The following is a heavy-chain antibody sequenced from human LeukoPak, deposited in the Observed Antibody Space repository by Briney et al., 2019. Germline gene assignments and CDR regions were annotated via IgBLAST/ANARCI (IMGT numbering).Heavy chain of an antibody. V-gene: IGHV3-21*01. J-gene: IGHJ4*02. CDR3: ARELGGIKDLDY. CDR1: GFXFSSYE. Sequence: GGSLRLSCEASGFXFSSYEMNWVRQAPGKGLEWISSIGRGGRDVYYADSVKGRFTISRDNAKNSLYLQMNILRAEDTAVYYCARELGGIKDLDYWGQGSLVTVSS. D-gene: IGHD7-27*01. CDR2: IGRGGRDV.